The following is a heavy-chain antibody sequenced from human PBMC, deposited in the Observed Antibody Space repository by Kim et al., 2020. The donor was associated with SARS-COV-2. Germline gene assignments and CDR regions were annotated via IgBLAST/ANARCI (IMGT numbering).Heavy chain of an antibody. CDR1: GFTFSSYW. CDR3: TRPTRGGSFDY. J-gene: IGHJ4*02. CDR2: IKQDGNVE. D-gene: IGHD1-26*01. V-gene: IGHV3-7*01. Sequence: GGSLRLSCAASGFTFSSYWMTWVRQAPGKGLEWVASIKQDGNVEYYVDSVKGRFTISRDNAKNSLYLQMNSLRAEDTAVYYCTRPTRGGSFDYWGQGALVTVSS.